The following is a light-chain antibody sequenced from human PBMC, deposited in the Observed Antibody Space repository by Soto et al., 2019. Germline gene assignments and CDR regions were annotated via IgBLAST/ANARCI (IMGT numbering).Light chain of an antibody. CDR1: QSVSSNS. J-gene: IGKJ4*01. CDR3: QQFSSSPLT. Sequence: EIALTQSPGTLSLSPGERATLSCRASQSVSSNSLAWYHQKPGQPPRLLLYRTFSRATGIPDRFSGSGSGTDFTLTISRLEPEDFAVYFCQQFSSSPLTFGGGTKVDIK. CDR2: RTF. V-gene: IGKV3-20*01.